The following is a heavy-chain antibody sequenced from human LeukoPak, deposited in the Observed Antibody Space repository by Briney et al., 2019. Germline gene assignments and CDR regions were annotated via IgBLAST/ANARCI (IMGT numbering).Heavy chain of an antibody. CDR1: GGSFSGYY. D-gene: IGHD6-6*01. V-gene: IGHV4-34*01. Sequence: SETLSLTCAVYGGSFSGYYWSWIRQPPGKGLEWIGEINHSGSTNYNPSLKSRVTISVDTSKNQFSLKLSSVTAADTAVYYCARLGRQLVRNYYYYYMDVWGKGTTVTVSS. J-gene: IGHJ6*03. CDR3: ARLGRQLVRNYYYYYMDV. CDR2: INHSGST.